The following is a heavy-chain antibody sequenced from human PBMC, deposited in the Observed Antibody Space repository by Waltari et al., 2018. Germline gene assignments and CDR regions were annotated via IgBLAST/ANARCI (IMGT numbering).Heavy chain of an antibody. V-gene: IGHV4-34*01. Sequence: QVQLQQWGAGLLKPSETLSLTCAVYGGSFSGYYWSWIRQPPGKGLEWIGEINHSGSTNYNPSLKSRVTISVDTSKNQFSLKLSSVTAADTAVYYCARGLGPVRGVAYWYFDLWGRGTLVTVSS. CDR1: GGSFSGYY. J-gene: IGHJ2*01. CDR2: INHSGST. D-gene: IGHD3-10*02. CDR3: ARGLGPVRGVAYWYFDL.